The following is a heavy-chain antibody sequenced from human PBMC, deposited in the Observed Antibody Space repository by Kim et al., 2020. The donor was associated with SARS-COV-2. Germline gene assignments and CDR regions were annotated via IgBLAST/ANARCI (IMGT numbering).Heavy chain of an antibody. V-gene: IGHV1-46*01. Sequence: ASVKVSCKASGYTFTSYYMHWVRQAPGQGLEWMGIINPSGGSTSYAQKFQGRVTMTRDTSTSTVYMELSSLRSEDTAVYYCASSTVKIWWFDPWGQGTLVTVSS. CDR3: ASSTVKIWWFDP. CDR2: INPSGGST. CDR1: GYTFTSYY. D-gene: IGHD4-17*01. J-gene: IGHJ5*02.